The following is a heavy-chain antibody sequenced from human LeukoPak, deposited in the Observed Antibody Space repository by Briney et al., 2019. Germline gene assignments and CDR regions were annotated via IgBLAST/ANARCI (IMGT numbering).Heavy chain of an antibody. V-gene: IGHV3-30*02. J-gene: IGHJ3*02. Sequence: GGSLRLSCPACGFTFSSYGMHWVRQAPGKGLEWVAFIRYDGSNKYYADSVKGRFTISRDNSKNTLYLQMNSLRAEDTAVYYCAKDRMYYDFWSGYSVDAFDIWGQGTMVTVSS. CDR3: AKDRMYYDFWSGYSVDAFDI. D-gene: IGHD3-3*01. CDR2: IRYDGSNK. CDR1: GFTFSSYG.